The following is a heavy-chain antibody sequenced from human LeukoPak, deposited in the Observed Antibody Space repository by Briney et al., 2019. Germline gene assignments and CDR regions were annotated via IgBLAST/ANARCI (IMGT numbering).Heavy chain of an antibody. V-gene: IGHV4-34*01. J-gene: IGHJ4*02. Sequence: SETRSLTCAVYGGSFSGYYWSWIRQPPGKGLEWIGEINHSGSTNYNPSLKSRVTISVDTSKNQFSLKLSSVTAADTAVYYCARGILTVSSPFDYWGQGTLVTVSS. CDR3: ARGILTVSSPFDY. CDR1: GGSFSGYY. D-gene: IGHD3-9*01. CDR2: INHSGST.